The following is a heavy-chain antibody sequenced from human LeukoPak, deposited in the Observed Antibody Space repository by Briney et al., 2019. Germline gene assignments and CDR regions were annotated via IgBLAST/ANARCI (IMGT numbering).Heavy chain of an antibody. CDR3: ARAPLLWFGESSNWFDP. CDR1: GGSITSGDYY. CDR2: IYYSGST. V-gene: IGHV4-30-4*01. D-gene: IGHD3-10*01. J-gene: IGHJ5*02. Sequence: SETLSLTCTVSGGSITSGDYYWSWLRHPPGKGLEWTGYIYYSGSTYYNPSLKSRVTISVDTSKNQFSLKLSSVTAADTAVYYCARAPLLWFGESSNWFDPWGQGTLVTVSS.